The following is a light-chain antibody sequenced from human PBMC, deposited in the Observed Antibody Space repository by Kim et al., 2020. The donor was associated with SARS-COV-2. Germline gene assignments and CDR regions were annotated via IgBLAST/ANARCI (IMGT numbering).Light chain of an antibody. CDR3: QSYDDVNPVV. J-gene: IGLJ2*01. Sequence: NFMLTQPHSVSESPGKTVIISCTRSSGSIANNYVQWYQQRPGSAPTTVIFEDYQRPSRVPDRFSGSIDSSSNSASLTISGLKTEDEADYYCQSYDDVNPVVFVGGTQLTVL. V-gene: IGLV6-57*04. CDR2: EDY. CDR1: SGSIANNY.